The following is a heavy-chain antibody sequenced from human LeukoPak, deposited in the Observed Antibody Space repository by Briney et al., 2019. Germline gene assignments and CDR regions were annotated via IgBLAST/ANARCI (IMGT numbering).Heavy chain of an antibody. D-gene: IGHD4-17*01. V-gene: IGHV1-69*06. CDR3: VRDDDYGDYA. Sequence: SVKVSCKASGGTFSSYAISWVRQAPGQGLEWMGRIIPIFGTANYAQKFQGRVTITADKSTSTAYMELSSLRSEDTAVYYCVRDDDYGDYAWGQGTLVTVSS. J-gene: IGHJ5*02. CDR2: IIPIFGTA. CDR1: GGTFSSYA.